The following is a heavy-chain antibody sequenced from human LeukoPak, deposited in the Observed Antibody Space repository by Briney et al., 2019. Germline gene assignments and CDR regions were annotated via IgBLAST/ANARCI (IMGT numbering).Heavy chain of an antibody. D-gene: IGHD1-26*01. CDR2: INPNSGGT. CDR1: GYTFSAYY. V-gene: IGHV1-2*02. CDR3: AREGQLVGPTPKVHYYGMDF. Sequence: ASVKVSCKASGYTFSAYYMHWVRQAPGKGPEWMGCINPNSGGTNYAQKFQCRVTMTRDTSISTAYMELTRMRSDDTAVYYCAREGQLVGPTPKVHYYGMDFWGQGTTVTVSS. J-gene: IGHJ6*02.